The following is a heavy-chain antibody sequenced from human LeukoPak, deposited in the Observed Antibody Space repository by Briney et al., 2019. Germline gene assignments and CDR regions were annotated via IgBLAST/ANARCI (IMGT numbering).Heavy chain of an antibody. V-gene: IGHV1-69*01. J-gene: IGHJ4*02. CDR1: GGAFSSYA. CDR3: ARGAAIEPFDY. D-gene: IGHD6-25*01. Sequence: GASVKVSCKASGGAFSSYAISWVRQAPGQGLEWMGGIIPIFGTANYAQKFQGRVTITADESTSTAYMELSSLRSGDTAVYYCARGAAIEPFDYWGQGTLVTVSS. CDR2: IIPIFGTA.